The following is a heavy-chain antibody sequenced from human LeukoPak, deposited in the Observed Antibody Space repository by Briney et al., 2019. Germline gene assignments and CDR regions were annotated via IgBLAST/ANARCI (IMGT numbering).Heavy chain of an antibody. Sequence: GGSLRLSCTASGFIFSSFWMAWVRQAPGKGLEWVANIKPDGSLQFYGDSVKGRFTISRDNAKNSLYLQMNNLRAEDTALYYCATSDDSSGCDWGQGTLVTVSS. V-gene: IGHV3-7*01. D-gene: IGHD3-22*01. CDR3: ATSDDSSGCD. CDR1: GFIFSSFW. CDR2: IKPDGSLQ. J-gene: IGHJ4*02.